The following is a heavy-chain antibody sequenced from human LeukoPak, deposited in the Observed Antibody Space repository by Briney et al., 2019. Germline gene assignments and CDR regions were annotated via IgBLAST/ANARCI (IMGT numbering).Heavy chain of an antibody. CDR2: INHSGST. J-gene: IGHJ4*02. CDR3: ARVEYQLLTWRHLGDY. Sequence: SETLSLTCAVYGGSSSVYYWSGIRQPPGKGLEWIGEINHSGSTNYNPSLKSRVTMSVDTSKNQFSLKLTSVTAADTAVYYCARVEYQLLTWRHLGDYWGQGTLVTVSS. D-gene: IGHD2-2*01. V-gene: IGHV4-34*01. CDR1: GGSSSVYY.